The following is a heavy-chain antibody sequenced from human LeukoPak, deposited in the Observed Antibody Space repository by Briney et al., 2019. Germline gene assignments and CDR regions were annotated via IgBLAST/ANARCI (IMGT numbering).Heavy chain of an antibody. J-gene: IGHJ6*03. Sequence: SETLSLTCTVSGGSISSYYWSWLRQPAGKGLEWIGRIYTSGSTNYNPSLKSRVTMSVDTSKNQFSLKLSSVTAADTAVYYCARTTEGGYTYDYFYYYYMDIWGKGTTVTISS. D-gene: IGHD5-18*01. CDR2: IYTSGST. CDR1: GGSISSYY. V-gene: IGHV4-4*07. CDR3: ARTTEGGYTYDYFYYYYMDI.